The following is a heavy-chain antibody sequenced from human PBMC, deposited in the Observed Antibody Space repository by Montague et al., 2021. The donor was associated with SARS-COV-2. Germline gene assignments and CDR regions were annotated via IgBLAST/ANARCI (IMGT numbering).Heavy chain of an antibody. CDR3: ARHITGSGNAFDI. D-gene: IGHD3-10*01. Sequence: SETLSLTCTVSGGSISSYYWGWIRQPPGKGLEWIGSISYSGSTYYKSSLKSRVTISVDTSKNQFSLRLSSVTAADTAVYYCARHITGSGNAFDIWGQGTMVTVSS. J-gene: IGHJ3*02. CDR2: ISYSGST. CDR1: GGSISSYY. V-gene: IGHV4-39*01.